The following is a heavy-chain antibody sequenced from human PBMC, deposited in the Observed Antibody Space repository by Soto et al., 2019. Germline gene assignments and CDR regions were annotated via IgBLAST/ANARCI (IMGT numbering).Heavy chain of an antibody. CDR1: GGSISGYY. V-gene: IGHV4-59*01. J-gene: IGHJ6*02. CDR3: ARDLWGYCGTDCYPLDV. CDR2: MYNTGST. D-gene: IGHD2-21*02. Sequence: QVQLQESGPGLVKPSETLPLTCTVSGGSISGYYWSWIRQPPGKGLEWIGYMYNTGSTVYNPSFKSRVTISVDXSXNXLSLKLNSVTAADTAVYYCARDLWGYCGTDCYPLDVWGQGTTVTVSS.